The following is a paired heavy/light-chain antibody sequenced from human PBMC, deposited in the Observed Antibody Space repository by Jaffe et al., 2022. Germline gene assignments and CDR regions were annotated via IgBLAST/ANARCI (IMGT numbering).Heavy chain of an antibody. CDR1: GGSISSYY. V-gene: IGHV4-59*01. J-gene: IGHJ3*02. CDR3: ARDKWERAAAGHQPTPNYAFDI. Sequence: QVQLQESGPGLVKPSETLSLTCTVSGGSISSYYWSWIRQPPGKGLEWIGYIYYSGSTNYNPSLKSRVTISVDTSKNQFSLKLSSVTAADTAVYYCARDKWERAAAGHQPTPNYAFDIWGQGTMVTVSS. CDR2: IYYSGST. D-gene: IGHD6-13*01.
Light chain of an antibody. CDR1: QDISNY. Sequence: DIQMTQSPSSLSASVGDRVTITCQASQDISNYLNWYQQKPGKAPKLLIYDASNLETGVPSRFSGSGSGTDFTFTISSLQPEDIATYYCQQYDNLHRIFTFGPGTKVDIK. J-gene: IGKJ3*01. CDR2: DAS. CDR3: QQYDNLHRIFT. V-gene: IGKV1-33*01.